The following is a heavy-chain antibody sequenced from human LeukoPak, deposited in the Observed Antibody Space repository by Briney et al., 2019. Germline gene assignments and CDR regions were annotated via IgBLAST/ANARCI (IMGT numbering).Heavy chain of an antibody. Sequence: ASVKVSCKVSGYTLTELSMHWVRQAPGKELEWMGGFDPEDGETIYAQKFQGRVTMTEDTSTDTAYMELSSLRSEDTAVYYCATVSRKSSWPDYWGQGTLVTVSS. J-gene: IGHJ4*02. V-gene: IGHV1-24*01. CDR3: ATVSRKSSWPDY. CDR1: GYTLTELS. D-gene: IGHD6-13*01. CDR2: FDPEDGET.